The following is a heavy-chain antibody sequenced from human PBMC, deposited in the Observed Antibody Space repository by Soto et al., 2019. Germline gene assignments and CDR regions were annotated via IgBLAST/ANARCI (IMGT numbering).Heavy chain of an antibody. CDR2: IYPGDSDT. Sequence: GESLKISCQGSGYSFASYCIGWVRQMPGKDLEWMGIIYPGDSDTRYSPSFQGQVTISADKSLRTAYLQWTSLKASDTALYYCARTRSFTLGFYYDGMDVWGQGTTVTVSS. CDR3: ARTRSFTLGFYYDGMDV. D-gene: IGHD6-6*01. CDR1: GYSFASYC. V-gene: IGHV5-51*01. J-gene: IGHJ6*02.